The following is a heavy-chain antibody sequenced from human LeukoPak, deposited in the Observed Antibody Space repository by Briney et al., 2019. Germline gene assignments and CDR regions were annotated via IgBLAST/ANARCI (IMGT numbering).Heavy chain of an antibody. J-gene: IGHJ4*02. V-gene: IGHV3-21*01. CDR2: ISSSSSYI. CDR3: ARDQASGSYFY. D-gene: IGHD1-26*01. Sequence: GGTLRLSCAASGLTFSSYSMNWVRHAPGQELEWVSSISSSSSYIYYADSVKGRFTISRDNAKNSLYLQMNSLRAEDTAVYYCARDQASGSYFYWGQGTLVTVSS. CDR1: GLTFSSYS.